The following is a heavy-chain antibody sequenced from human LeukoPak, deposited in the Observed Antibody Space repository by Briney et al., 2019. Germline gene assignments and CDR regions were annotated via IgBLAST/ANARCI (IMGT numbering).Heavy chain of an antibody. CDR2: IRYDGSNR. V-gene: IGHV3-30*02. CDR3: AKGLEWLTDY. Sequence: GGSLRLSCAASGFTFSSYGMHWVRQAPGKGLEWVAFIRYDGSNRYYADSVKGRFTISRDNSKNTLYLQMNSLGAEDTAVYYCAKGLEWLTDYWGQGTLVTVSS. CDR1: GFTFSSYG. D-gene: IGHD3-3*01. J-gene: IGHJ4*02.